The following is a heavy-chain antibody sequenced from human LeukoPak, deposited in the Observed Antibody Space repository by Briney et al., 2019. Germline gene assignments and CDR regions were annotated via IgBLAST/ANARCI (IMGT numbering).Heavy chain of an antibody. D-gene: IGHD2-2*01. V-gene: IGHV1-2*06. J-gene: IGHJ4*02. CDR1: GFTLTGYY. CDR3: ATFXGYEWXL. CDR2: INPDHGNT. Sequence: ASVKVSCKASGFTLTGYYMHWVRQAPGQGLEWMGRINPDHGNTNYAQKFQDRVTLTRDTSISTAYMEVNNLTSDDTAVYFCATFXGYEWXLWXQGTLVT.